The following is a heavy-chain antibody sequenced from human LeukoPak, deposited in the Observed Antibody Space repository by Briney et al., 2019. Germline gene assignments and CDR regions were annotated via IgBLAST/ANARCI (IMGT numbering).Heavy chain of an antibody. CDR1: GFTFSSYS. J-gene: IGHJ4*02. CDR2: IGSDSTYI. D-gene: IGHD7-27*01. CDR3: ATGDGY. Sequence: KSGGSLILSCAASGFTFSSYSMNWVRQAPGKGLEWVSSIGSDSTYIYYTDSVKGRFTISRDNAKNSLYLQMNSLRAEDTAVYYCATGDGYWGQGTLVTVSS. V-gene: IGHV3-21*01.